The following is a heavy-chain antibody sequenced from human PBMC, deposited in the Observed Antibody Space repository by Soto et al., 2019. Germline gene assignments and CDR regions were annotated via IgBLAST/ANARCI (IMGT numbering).Heavy chain of an antibody. CDR2: ISGSGSST. CDR3: ATVGGYCSSSRCYAGFDS. CDR1: GFTISNYD. Sequence: PGGSLRLPCAASGFTISNYDMSWVRQAPGKGLEWVSAISGSGSSTYYAASVKGRFTISRDNSKNTLYLQTNSLRAEDTAVYYCATVGGYCSSSRCYAGFDSWGQGTLVTVSS. D-gene: IGHD2-2*01. V-gene: IGHV3-23*01. J-gene: IGHJ4*02.